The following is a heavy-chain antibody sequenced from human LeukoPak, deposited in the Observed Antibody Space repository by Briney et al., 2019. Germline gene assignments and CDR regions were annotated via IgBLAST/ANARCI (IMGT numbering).Heavy chain of an antibody. V-gene: IGHV4-4*09. J-gene: IGHJ5*02. CDR2: IYTSGSS. D-gene: IGHD3-3*01. CDR3: ATSYDAKIAPYDL. Sequence: SETLSLTCTVSGGSISSYCWSWVRQPPGKGLEWIGFIYTSGSSAYNPSLKSRVTMSVDTSKNQVSMELRFLTAADTALYYCATSYDAKIAPYDLWGQGTLVTVYS. CDR1: GGSISSYC.